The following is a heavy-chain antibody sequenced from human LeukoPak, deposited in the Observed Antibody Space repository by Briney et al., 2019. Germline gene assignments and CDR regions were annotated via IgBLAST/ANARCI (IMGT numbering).Heavy chain of an antibody. CDR3: ARHPVDTAMVMDV. CDR1: GYSFTSYW. Sequence: GESLKISCKGSGYSFTSYWIGWVRQMPGKGLEWMGIIYPGDSDTRYSLSFQGQVTISADKSISTAYLQWSSLKASDTAMYYCARHPVDTAMVMDVWGQGTTVTVSS. V-gene: IGHV5-51*01. D-gene: IGHD5-18*01. CDR2: IYPGDSDT. J-gene: IGHJ6*02.